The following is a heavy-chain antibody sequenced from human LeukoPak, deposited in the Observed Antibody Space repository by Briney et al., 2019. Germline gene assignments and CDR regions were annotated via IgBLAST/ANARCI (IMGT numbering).Heavy chain of an antibody. J-gene: IGHJ4*02. D-gene: IGHD3-22*01. V-gene: IGHV3-49*04. CDR1: GFTFGDYA. Sequence: PGGSLRLSCTASGFTFGDYAMSWVRQAPGKGLEWVGFIRSKAYGGTTEYAASVKGRFTISRDDSKSIAYLQMNSLKTEDTAVYYCTRSYDSSGYYYPIDDYWGQGTLVTVS. CDR2: IRSKAYGGTT. CDR3: TRSYDSSGYYYPIDDY.